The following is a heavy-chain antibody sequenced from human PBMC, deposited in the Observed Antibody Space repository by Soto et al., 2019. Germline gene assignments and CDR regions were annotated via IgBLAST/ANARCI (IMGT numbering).Heavy chain of an antibody. CDR2: IWYDGSNK. CDR1: GFTFSSYG. V-gene: IGHV3-33*01. Sequence: GGSLRLSCAASGFTFSSYGMHWVRQAPGKGLEWVAVIWYDGSNKYYADSVKGRFTISRDNSKNTLYLQMNSLRAEDTAVYYCARDGQSGWYIDCWGQGTLVTVSS. CDR3: ARDGQSGWYIDC. J-gene: IGHJ4*02. D-gene: IGHD6-19*01.